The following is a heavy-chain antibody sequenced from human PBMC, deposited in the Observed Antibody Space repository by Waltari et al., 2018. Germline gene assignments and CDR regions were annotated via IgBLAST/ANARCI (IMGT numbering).Heavy chain of an antibody. CDR2: IYSSGDV. Sequence: EVQLVESGGGLVQPGESLRLSCAASGFSFGTPPTSWVRRAPGRGPEWVSVIYSSGDVYYADSVRGRFIISRDIFKNTLYLQMSSLKNEDSAVYYCARTPYTSGWPGKFDYWGQGALVSVSS. CDR1: GFSFGTPP. V-gene: IGHV3-53*04. D-gene: IGHD6-19*01. J-gene: IGHJ4*02. CDR3: ARTPYTSGWPGKFDY.